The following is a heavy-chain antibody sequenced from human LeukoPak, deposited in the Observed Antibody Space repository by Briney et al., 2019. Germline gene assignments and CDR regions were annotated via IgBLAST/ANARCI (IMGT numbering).Heavy chain of an antibody. CDR3: ARGDPIYDFWSGGDY. Sequence: QPGRSLRLSCAASGFTFSSYAMHWVRQAPGKGLEWVAVISYDGSNKYYADSVKGRFTISRDNSKNTLYLQMNSLRAEDTAVYYCARGDPIYDFWSGGDYWGQGSLVTVSS. CDR1: GFTFSSYA. J-gene: IGHJ4*02. D-gene: IGHD3-3*01. CDR2: ISYDGSNK. V-gene: IGHV3-30*04.